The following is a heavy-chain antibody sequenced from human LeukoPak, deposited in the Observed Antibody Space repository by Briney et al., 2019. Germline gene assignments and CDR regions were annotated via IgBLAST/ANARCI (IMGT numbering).Heavy chain of an antibody. D-gene: IGHD3-16*01. CDR1: GFTFDDYS. CDR3: ANDLGPKRYYFDS. V-gene: IGHV3-9*01. CDR2: IGWNGGSI. J-gene: IGHJ4*02. Sequence: GRSLRLSCAASGFTFDDYSMHWVRQAPGKGLEWVSGIGWNGGSIGYADSVKGRFTISRDSAKNSLYLEMNSLRPEDTALYYCANDLGPKRYYFDSWGQGTLVTVSS.